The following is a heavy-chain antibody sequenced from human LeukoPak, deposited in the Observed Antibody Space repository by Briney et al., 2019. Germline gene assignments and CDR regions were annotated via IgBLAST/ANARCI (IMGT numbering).Heavy chain of an antibody. D-gene: IGHD6-19*01. V-gene: IGHV4-59*01. CDR1: GGSISSYY. CDR3: ARGAVAGIYYFDY. CDR2: VYYTGST. Sequence: SETLSLTCTVSGGSISSYYWSWVRQPPGKGLEWIGFVYYTGSTNYSPSLKSQVTISVDTSKNQFSLKLSSVTAADTAVYYCARGAVAGIYYFDYWGQGTLVTVSS. J-gene: IGHJ4*02.